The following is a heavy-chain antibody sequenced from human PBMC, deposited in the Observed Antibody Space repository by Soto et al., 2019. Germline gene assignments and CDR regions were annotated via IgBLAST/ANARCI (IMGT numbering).Heavy chain of an antibody. D-gene: IGHD3-10*01. J-gene: IGHJ4*02. CDR3: ARLHSVDRGGHFAH. CDR1: GGSMSGSNYY. CDR2: IFYSGNT. Sequence: QLQLLESGPGLVKPSETMSLTCTVSGGSMSGSNYYWDWIRQTPGMGLQWIASIFYSGNTYYNPSLRSRVSISIDTSKNQFSLRLTSVTAADTAVHYCARLHSVDRGGHFAHWGQGILVTVSS. V-gene: IGHV4-39*01.